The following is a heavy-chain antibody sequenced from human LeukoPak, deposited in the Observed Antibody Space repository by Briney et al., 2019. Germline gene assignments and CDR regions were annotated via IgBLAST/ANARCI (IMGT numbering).Heavy chain of an antibody. CDR1: GGSISSYY. CDR2: IYYSGST. Sequence: PSETLSLTCTVSGGSISSYYWSWIRQPPGKGLEWIGYIYYSGSTNYNPSLKSRVTISVDTSKNQFSLKLSSVTAADTAVYYCASHDYSSSFDYWGQGTLVTVSS. CDR3: ASHDYSSSFDY. J-gene: IGHJ4*02. D-gene: IGHD4-11*01. V-gene: IGHV4-59*01.